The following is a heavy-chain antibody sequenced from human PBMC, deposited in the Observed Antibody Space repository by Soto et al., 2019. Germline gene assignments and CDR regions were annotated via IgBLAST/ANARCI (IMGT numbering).Heavy chain of an antibody. CDR3: ARVPYSSSWLYVDY. V-gene: IGHV3-53*02. CDR2: IYSGGST. CDR1: GFTVSSNY. Sequence: EVQLVETGGGLIQPGGSLRLSCAASGFTVSSNYMSWVRQAPGKGLEWVSVIYSGGSTYYADSVKGRFTISRDNSKNTLYLQMNSLRAEDTAVYYCARVPYSSSWLYVDYWGQGTLVTVSS. D-gene: IGHD6-13*01. J-gene: IGHJ4*02.